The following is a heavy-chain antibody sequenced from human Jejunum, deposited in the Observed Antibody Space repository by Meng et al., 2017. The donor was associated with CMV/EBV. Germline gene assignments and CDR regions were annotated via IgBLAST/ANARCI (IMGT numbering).Heavy chain of an antibody. V-gene: IGHV3-7*01. J-gene: IGHJ6*02. Sequence: FRNYWVSWVRQAPGEGLEWVANMKQDGDEEYYVDSVKGRFTISRDNAKNSLYLQMNSLRAEDTAVYYCARDRYSYGRYYYYAMDVWGQGTTVTVSS. CDR3: ARDRYSYGRYYYYAMDV. CDR2: MKQDGDEE. CDR1: FRNYW. D-gene: IGHD5-18*01.